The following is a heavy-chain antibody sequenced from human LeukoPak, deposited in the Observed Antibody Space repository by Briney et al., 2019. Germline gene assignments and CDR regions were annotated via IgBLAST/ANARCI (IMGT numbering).Heavy chain of an antibody. Sequence: GGSLRLSCAASGFTFSSYWMTWVRQAPGKGLEWVADIYEDGSEKHYVDSVKGRFTISRDNAKNSLYLQMNSLRAEDTAVYYCARRASGSSRRDYWGQGTLVTVSS. V-gene: IGHV3-7*05. D-gene: IGHD2-15*01. J-gene: IGHJ4*02. CDR1: GFTFSSYW. CDR3: ARRASGSSRRDY. CDR2: IYEDGSEK.